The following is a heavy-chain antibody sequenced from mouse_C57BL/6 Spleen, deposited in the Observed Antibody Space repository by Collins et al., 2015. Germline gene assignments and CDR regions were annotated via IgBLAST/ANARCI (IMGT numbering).Heavy chain of an antibody. CDR2: IHPNSGST. CDR3: ASPYGSSYNFDY. D-gene: IGHD1-1*01. Sequence: QVQLQQPGAELVKPGASVKLSCKASGYTFTSYWMHWVKQRPGQGLEWIGMIHPNSGSTNYNEKFKSKATLTVDKSSSTAYMQLSSLTSEDSAVYYCASPYGSSYNFDYWGQGTTLTVSS. J-gene: IGHJ2*01. CDR1: GYTFTSYW. V-gene: IGHV1-64*01.